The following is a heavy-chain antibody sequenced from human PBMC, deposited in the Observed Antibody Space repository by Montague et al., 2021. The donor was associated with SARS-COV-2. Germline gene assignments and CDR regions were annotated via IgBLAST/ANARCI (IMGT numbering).Heavy chain of an antibody. CDR3: ARGAGRGSGYGKYYYYYYGMDV. V-gene: IGHV4-59*01. Sequence: SETLSLTCTVSGGSISSYYWSWIRQPPGKGLEWIGYIYYSGSTNYNPSLKSRVTISVDTSKNQFSLKLSSVTAADTAVYYCARGAGRGSGYGKYYYYYYGMDVWGQGTTVTFSS. D-gene: IGHD5-12*01. J-gene: IGHJ6*02. CDR1: GGSISSYY. CDR2: IYYSGST.